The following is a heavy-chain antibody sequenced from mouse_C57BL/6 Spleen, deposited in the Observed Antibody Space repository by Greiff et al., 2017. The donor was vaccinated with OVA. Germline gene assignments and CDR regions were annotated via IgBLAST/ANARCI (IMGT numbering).Heavy chain of an antibody. Sequence: VQLQESGPELVKPGASVKISCKASGYAFSSSWLNWVKQRPGKGLEWIGRIYPGDGDTTYNGKFKGKATLTADKSSSTAYMQLSSLTSEDSAVYFCARGRTTEGYFDVWGTGTTVTVSS. CDR3: ARGRTTEGYFDV. V-gene: IGHV1-82*01. J-gene: IGHJ1*03. D-gene: IGHD1-1*01. CDR2: IYPGDGDT. CDR1: GYAFSSSW.